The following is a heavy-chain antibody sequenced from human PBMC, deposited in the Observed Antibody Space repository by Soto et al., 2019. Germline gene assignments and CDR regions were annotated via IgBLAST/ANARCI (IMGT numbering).Heavy chain of an antibody. CDR1: GFTFSDYY. Sequence: GGSLRLSCAASGFTFSDYYMSWIRQAPGKGLEWVSYISSSGSTIYYADSVKGRFTISRDNAKNSLYLQMNSLRAEDTAVYYCAREVVRLWSGNVYYYGMDVWGQGTTVTVSS. J-gene: IGHJ6*02. D-gene: IGHD3-10*01. V-gene: IGHV3-11*01. CDR3: AREVVRLWSGNVYYYGMDV. CDR2: ISSSGSTI.